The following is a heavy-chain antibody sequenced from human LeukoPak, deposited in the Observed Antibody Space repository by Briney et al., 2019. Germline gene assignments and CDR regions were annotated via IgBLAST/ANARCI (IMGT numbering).Heavy chain of an antibody. CDR2: ISWNSGSI. CDR1: GFTFDDYA. J-gene: IGHJ4*02. D-gene: IGHD2-15*01. V-gene: IGHV3-9*03. Sequence: GGSLRLSCAASGFTFDDYAMHWVRQAPGKGLEWVSGISWNSGSIGYADSVKGRFTISRDNAKNSLYLQMNSLRAEAMAVYYCAKDTEDGAFYYWGQGTLVTVSS. CDR3: AKDTEDGAFYY.